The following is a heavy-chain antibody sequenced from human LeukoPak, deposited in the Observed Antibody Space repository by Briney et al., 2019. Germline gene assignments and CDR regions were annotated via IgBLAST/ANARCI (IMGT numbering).Heavy chain of an antibody. J-gene: IGHJ4*02. Sequence: SETLSLTCTVSGGSISSYYWSWIRQPPGKGLEWIGYIYYSGSANYNPSLKSRVTISVDTSKNQFSLKLSSGTAADTAVYYCAREVEQQLFDYWGQGTLVTVSS. D-gene: IGHD6-13*01. V-gene: IGHV4-59*01. CDR1: GGSISSYY. CDR3: AREVEQQLFDY. CDR2: IYYSGSA.